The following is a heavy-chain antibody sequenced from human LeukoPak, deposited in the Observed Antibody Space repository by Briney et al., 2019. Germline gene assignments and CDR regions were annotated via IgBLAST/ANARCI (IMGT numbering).Heavy chain of an antibody. CDR2: IYYSGST. Sequence: SQTLSLTCTVSGGSISSGGYYWSWIRQHPGKGLEWIGYIYYSGSTYYNPSLKSRVTISVDTSKNQFSLKLSSVTAADTAVYYCARVPGEYGDYEDLWFDPWGQGTLVTVSS. D-gene: IGHD4-17*01. J-gene: IGHJ5*02. CDR1: GGSISSGGYY. V-gene: IGHV4-30-4*08. CDR3: ARVPGEYGDYEDLWFDP.